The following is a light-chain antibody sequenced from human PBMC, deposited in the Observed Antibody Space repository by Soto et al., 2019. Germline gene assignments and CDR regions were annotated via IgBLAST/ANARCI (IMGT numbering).Light chain of an antibody. V-gene: IGKV1-33*01. CDR3: QQYDNLFT. CDR1: QDISNY. CDR2: DAS. J-gene: IGKJ3*01. Sequence: DIPMTQSPSSLSASVGDRVTITCQASQDISNYLNWYQQKPGKAPKLLIYDASHLETGVPSRFSGSGSGTDFTFTISSLEPEDIATYYCQQYDNLFTFGPGTKVDIK.